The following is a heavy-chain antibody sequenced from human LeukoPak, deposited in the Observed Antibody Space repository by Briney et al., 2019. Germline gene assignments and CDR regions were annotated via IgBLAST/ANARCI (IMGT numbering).Heavy chain of an antibody. CDR2: INHSGGT. D-gene: IGHD2-2*01. V-gene: IGHV4-34*01. Sequence: SETLSLTCAVYGGSFSGYYWSWIRQPPGKGLEWIGEINHSGGTNYNPSLKSRVTISVDTSKNRFSLKLSSVTAADTAVYYCARSLYCSSTSCYENGNWFDPWGQGTLVTVSS. CDR1: GGSFSGYY. CDR3: ARSLYCSSTSCYENGNWFDP. J-gene: IGHJ5*02.